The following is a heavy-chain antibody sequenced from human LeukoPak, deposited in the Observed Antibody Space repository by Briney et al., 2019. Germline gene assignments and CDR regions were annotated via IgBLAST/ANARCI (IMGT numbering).Heavy chain of an antibody. CDR1: GFIFGKSW. J-gene: IGHJ4*02. CDR2: TDGSST. CDR3: ARDPLTY. V-gene: IGHV3-74*01. Sequence: GGSLRLSCAASGFIFGKSWMHWVRQAPGKGLVWVSRTDGSSTTYADSVKGRFTISRDDSRNTLYLQMNSLRAEDTAVYFCARDPLTYWGQGTLVTVSS.